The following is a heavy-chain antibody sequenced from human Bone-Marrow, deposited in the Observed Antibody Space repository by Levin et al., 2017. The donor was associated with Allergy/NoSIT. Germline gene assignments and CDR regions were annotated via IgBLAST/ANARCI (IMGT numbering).Heavy chain of an antibody. CDR2: IYYGGGT. V-gene: IGHV4-59*01. J-gene: IGHJ6*02. CDR3: ARVLYSSYYGGLDV. Sequence: SETLSLTCSVSGASISSYYCTWIRQPPGKGLEWIGNIYYGGGTNYNPSLESRVTMSVDTSKNQSSLKLTSVTAADTAVYYCARVLYSSYYGGLDVWGQGTTVTVSS. D-gene: IGHD3-22*01. CDR1: GASISSYY.